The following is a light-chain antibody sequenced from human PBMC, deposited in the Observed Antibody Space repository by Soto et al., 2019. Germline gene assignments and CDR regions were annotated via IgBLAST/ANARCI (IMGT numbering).Light chain of an antibody. V-gene: IGKV3-20*01. CDR1: QSVSFSY. CDR3: QHYNSYSEA. J-gene: IGKJ1*01. Sequence: EIVLTQSPGTLSLSPGERATLSCWASQSVSFSYLAWYQQKPGQAPRLVIYGASSRAAGIPNRFSGSGSGTDFTLTISRLEPEDFATYYCQHYNSYSEAFGQGTKVELK. CDR2: GAS.